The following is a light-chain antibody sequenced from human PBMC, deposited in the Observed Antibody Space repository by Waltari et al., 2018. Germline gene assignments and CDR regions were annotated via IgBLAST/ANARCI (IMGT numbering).Light chain of an antibody. Sequence: EIVLTPSPATLSVSPGERATLSCRASQSVRTHLVWFQQKPGQAPSLLIYVPSTRVTGIPARFSGRGSGTEFTLTISSLQSEDFAVYYCQQDNNWPPWTFGQGTKVEIK. CDR3: QQDNNWPPWT. J-gene: IGKJ1*01. CDR2: VPS. CDR1: QSVRTH. V-gene: IGKV3-15*01.